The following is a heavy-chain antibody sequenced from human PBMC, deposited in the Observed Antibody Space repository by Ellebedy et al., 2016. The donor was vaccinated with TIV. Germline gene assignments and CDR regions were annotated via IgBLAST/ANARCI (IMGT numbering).Heavy chain of an antibody. CDR3: ARQGVGAKGAYDS. Sequence: ASVKVSCKASGYTFSDYYMHWVRQAPGQGLEWMGWINPDSGAADYAQMFQGRIRMTRDTSSNTAYMALNRLRYDDTAVYYCARQGVGAKGAYDSWGQGTLVTVSS. V-gene: IGHV1-2*02. CDR2: INPDSGAA. CDR1: GYTFSDYY. D-gene: IGHD1-26*01. J-gene: IGHJ4*02.